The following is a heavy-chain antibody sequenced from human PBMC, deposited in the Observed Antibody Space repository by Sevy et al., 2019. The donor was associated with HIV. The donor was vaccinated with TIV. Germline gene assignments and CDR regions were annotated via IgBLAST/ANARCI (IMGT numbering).Heavy chain of an antibody. D-gene: IGHD3-3*01. Sequence: SETLSLTCAVSGYSISSGYYWGWIRQPPGKGLEWIGSIYHSGSTYYNPSLKSRVTISVDTSKNQFSLKLSSVTAADTAVYYCARHRFDFWSGYSHYYYGMDVWGQGTTVTVSS. CDR3: ARHRFDFWSGYSHYYYGMDV. CDR2: IYHSGST. CDR1: GYSISSGYY. J-gene: IGHJ6*02. V-gene: IGHV4-38-2*01.